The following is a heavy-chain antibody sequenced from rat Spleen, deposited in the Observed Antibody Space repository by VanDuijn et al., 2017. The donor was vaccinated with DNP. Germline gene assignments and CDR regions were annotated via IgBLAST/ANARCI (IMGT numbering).Heavy chain of an antibody. J-gene: IGHJ2*01. D-gene: IGHD1-12*02. CDR1: GFTFNKYG. Sequence: EVQLMESGGGLVQPGRSLKLSCAASGFTFNKYGMAWVRQAPTKGLEWVASISTSGGNTYYRDSVKGRFTISRDNAKNTLYLQMNSLRSEDMATYYCARPNYYAGSYPHYWGQGVMVTVSS. V-gene: IGHV5S13*01. CDR2: ISTSGGNT. CDR3: ARPNYYAGSYPHY.